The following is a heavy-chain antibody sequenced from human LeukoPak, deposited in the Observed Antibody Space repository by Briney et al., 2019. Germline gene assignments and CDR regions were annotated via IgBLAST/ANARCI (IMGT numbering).Heavy chain of an antibody. CDR2: IYYSGST. D-gene: IGHD2-2*01. Sequence: ASGTLSLTCTVSGGSISSYYWSWIRQPPGKGLEWIGYIYYSGSTNYNPSLKSRVTISVDTSKNQFSLKLSSVTAADTAVYYCARVYQSAEYYFDYWGQGNLVSVSS. CDR3: ARVYQSAEYYFDY. CDR1: GGSISSYY. V-gene: IGHV4-59*08. J-gene: IGHJ4*02.